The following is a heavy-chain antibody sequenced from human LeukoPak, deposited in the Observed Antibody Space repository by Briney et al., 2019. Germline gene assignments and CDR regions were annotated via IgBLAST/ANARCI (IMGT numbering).Heavy chain of an antibody. J-gene: IGHJ6*02. CDR2: INPNSGGT. CDR1: GYTFTRYY. Sequence: ASVKVSCKASGYTFTRYYMHWVRQAPGQGLEWMGRINPNSGGTNYAQKFQGRVTMTRDTSISTAYMELSRLRSDDAAVYYCAISRRDISGSQSLYGMDVWGQGTTVTVSS. D-gene: IGHD3-10*01. V-gene: IGHV1-2*06. CDR3: AISRRDISGSQSLYGMDV.